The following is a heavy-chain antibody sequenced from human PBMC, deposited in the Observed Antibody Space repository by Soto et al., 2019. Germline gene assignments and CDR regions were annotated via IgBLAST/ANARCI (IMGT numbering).Heavy chain of an antibody. Sequence: EDHLVESGGGLVQPGGSLRLSCAASGFTVNSNYMSWVRQAPGKGLEWVSVINSGGGTSYADSVKGRFTISRDNSKNTVFLQMNSLTAEDTAVYYWARERLSGIYASLVVSWGQGTLVTVSS. CDR3: ARERLSGIYASLVVS. V-gene: IGHV3-66*01. J-gene: IGHJ4*02. CDR2: INSGGGT. D-gene: IGHD3-16*01. CDR1: GFTVNSNY.